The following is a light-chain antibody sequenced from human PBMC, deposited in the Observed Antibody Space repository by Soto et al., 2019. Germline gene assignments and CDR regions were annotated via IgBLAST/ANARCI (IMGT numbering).Light chain of an antibody. CDR1: QGISSY. V-gene: IGKV1-9*01. CDR3: QQLNSYPLT. Sequence: IQLTQSPSSLSASVGDRVTITCRASQGISSYLAWYQQKPGKAPKLLIYAASTLQSGVPSRFSGSGSGTDLNLTISSLQPEDFATYYCQQLNSYPLTVGGGTKVEIK. J-gene: IGKJ4*01. CDR2: AAS.